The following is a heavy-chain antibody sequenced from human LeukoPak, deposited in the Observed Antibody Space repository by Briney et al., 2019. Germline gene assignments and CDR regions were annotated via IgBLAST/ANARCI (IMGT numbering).Heavy chain of an antibody. CDR2: INPNSGGT. J-gene: IGHJ4*02. V-gene: IGHV1-2*04. CDR1: GYTFTGYY. Sequence: GASVKVSCKASGYTFTGYYMHWVRQAPGQGLEWMGWINPNSGGTNYAQKFQGWVTMTRDTSISTAYMELSRLRSDDTAVYYCARGTYYYDSSGYTFDYWGQGTLVTVSS. D-gene: IGHD3-22*01. CDR3: ARGTYYYDSSGYTFDY.